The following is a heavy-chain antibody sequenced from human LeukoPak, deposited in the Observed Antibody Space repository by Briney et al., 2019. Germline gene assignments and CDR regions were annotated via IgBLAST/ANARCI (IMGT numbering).Heavy chain of an antibody. D-gene: IGHD3-22*01. CDR1: GFTFSSYG. J-gene: IGHJ4*02. CDR2: ISYDGSNK. CDR3: AKSGYHGSSGYN. Sequence: GGSLRPSCAASGFTFSSYGMHWVRQAPGKGLEWVAVISYDGSNKYYADSVKGRFTISRDNSKNTLYLQMNSLRAEDTAVYYCAKSGYHGSSGYNWGQGTLVTVSS. V-gene: IGHV3-30*18.